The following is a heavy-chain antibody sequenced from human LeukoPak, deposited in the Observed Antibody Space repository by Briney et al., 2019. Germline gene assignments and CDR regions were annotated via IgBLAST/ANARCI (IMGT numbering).Heavy chain of an antibody. D-gene: IGHD2-15*01. J-gene: IGHJ6*02. V-gene: IGHV1-18*01. CDR3: ARDWYCSGGSCYSLIYNYYYGMDV. CDR2: ISAYNGNP. CDR1: GYTFTSYG. Sequence: ASVKASCKASGYTFTSYGISWVRQAPGQGLEWGGWISAYNGNPTYAQKLQGRVTLTTDTSTSTAYMELRSLRSDDTAVYYCARDWYCSGGSCYSLIYNYYYGMDVWGQGTTVTVSS.